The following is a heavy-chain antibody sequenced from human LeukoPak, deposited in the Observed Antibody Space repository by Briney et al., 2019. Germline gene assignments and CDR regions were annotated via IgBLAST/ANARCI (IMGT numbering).Heavy chain of an antibody. CDR3: ARVASAVYSDY. J-gene: IGHJ4*02. CDR1: GYTFTGYY. CDR2: INPNFGNT. Sequence: ASVKVSRKASGYTFTGYYMHWVRQAPGQGLEWMGWINPNFGNTNYTQKFQGRVTMTRDTSISTAYMELRRLRSDDTAVYYCARVASAVYSDYWGQGTLVTVSS. V-gene: IGHV1-2*02.